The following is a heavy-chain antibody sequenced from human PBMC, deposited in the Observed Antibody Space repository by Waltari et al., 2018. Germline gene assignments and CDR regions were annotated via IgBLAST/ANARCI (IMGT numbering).Heavy chain of an antibody. CDR3: ARGALGIAARPVYFDY. D-gene: IGHD6-6*01. Sequence: EVQLVESGGGLIQPGGSLRLSCAASGFTVSSNYMSWVRQAPGKGLEWVSVIYSGGSTYYADSVKGRFTISRDNSKNTLYLQMNSLRAEDTAVYYCARGALGIAARPVYFDYWGQGTLVTVSS. CDR2: IYSGGST. V-gene: IGHV3-53*01. CDR1: GFTVSSNY. J-gene: IGHJ4*02.